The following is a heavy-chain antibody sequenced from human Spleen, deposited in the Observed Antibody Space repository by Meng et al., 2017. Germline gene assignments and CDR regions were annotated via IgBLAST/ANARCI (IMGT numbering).Heavy chain of an antibody. V-gene: IGHV4-59*01. J-gene: IGHJ3*02. CDR3: ARQERGSGSYAFDI. CDR2: IYYSGST. D-gene: IGHD3-10*01. Sequence: SETLSLTCTVSGGSISSYYWSWIRQPPGKGLEWIGYIYYSGSTNYNPSLKSRVTISVDTSKNQFSLKLSSVTAADTAVYYCARQERGSGSYAFDIWGQGTMVTVSS. CDR1: GGSISSYY.